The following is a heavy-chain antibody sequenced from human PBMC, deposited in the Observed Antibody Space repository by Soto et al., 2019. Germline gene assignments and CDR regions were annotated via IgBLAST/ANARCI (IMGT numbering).Heavy chain of an antibody. CDR2: INPATGAA. CDR1: GYPVTAYY. J-gene: IGHJ3*02. V-gene: IGHV1-2*05. CDR3: ARGGGVGVAGSAAFDM. Sequence: QLHLVQSGAVVKKPGASVTVSCSASGYPVTAYYMHWVRQAPGRGLEWMGGINPATGAAKYTQTFQGRVPVARGTSTGTVFMELRGLTSEDTVVFYCARGGGVGVAGSAAFDMWGQGTLVTVSS. D-gene: IGHD3-3*01.